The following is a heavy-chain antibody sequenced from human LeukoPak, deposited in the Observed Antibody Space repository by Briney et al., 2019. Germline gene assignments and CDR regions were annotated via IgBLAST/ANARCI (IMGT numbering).Heavy chain of an antibody. V-gene: IGHV1-2*02. CDR2: INPNSGGT. CDR3: AREANYYDSSGYHVLLFDY. J-gene: IGHJ4*02. Sequence: GASVKVSCKASGYTFTGYYMHWVRQAPGQGLEWMGWINPNSGGTNYAQKFQGRVTMTRDTSISTAYMELSRLRSDDTAVYYCAREANYYDSSGYHVLLFDYWGQGTLVTVSS. D-gene: IGHD3-22*01. CDR1: GYTFTGYY.